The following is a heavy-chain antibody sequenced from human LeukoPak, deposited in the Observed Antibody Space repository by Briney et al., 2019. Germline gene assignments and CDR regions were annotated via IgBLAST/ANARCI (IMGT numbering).Heavy chain of an antibody. CDR2: IIPIFGTA. CDR3: ARGLHYDFWSGYWFDY. CDR1: GGTFSSYA. D-gene: IGHD3-3*01. J-gene: IGHJ4*02. V-gene: IGHV1-69*01. Sequence: GSSVKVSCKASGGTFSSYAISWVRQAPGQGLEWMGGIIPIFGTANYAQKFQGRVTITADESTSTAYMALSSLRSEDTAVYYCARGLHYDFWSGYWFDYWGQGTMVTVSS.